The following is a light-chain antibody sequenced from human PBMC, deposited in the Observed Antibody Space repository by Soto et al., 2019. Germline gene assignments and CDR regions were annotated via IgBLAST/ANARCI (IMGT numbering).Light chain of an antibody. Sequence: DMEMTQSPSSLSASVGDRVTITCRASQSISNYLNWYQHKPGKVPKLLIYAASILQSGVPTRFSGSGSGTDFTLTSNSLQPEDFATYYCQQSYGTPLTFGGGTKIEIK. CDR1: QSISNY. V-gene: IGKV1-39*01. J-gene: IGKJ4*01. CDR2: AAS. CDR3: QQSYGTPLT.